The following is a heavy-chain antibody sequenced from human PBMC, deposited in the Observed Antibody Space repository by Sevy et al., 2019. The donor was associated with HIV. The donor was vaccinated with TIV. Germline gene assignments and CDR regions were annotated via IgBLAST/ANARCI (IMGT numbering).Heavy chain of an antibody. D-gene: IGHD1-26*01. V-gene: IGHV3-30*18. J-gene: IGHJ6*02. CDR1: GFIFSTYG. CDR3: AKMQGGSYNYYGMDV. Sequence: GGSLRLSCAASGFIFSTYGIHSVRQAPGKGLEWVAVISYDGSEKYYADSVRGRFTISRDNSKNTLYLQMNSLRVEDTAIYYCAKMQGGSYNYYGMDVWGQGTTVTVSS. CDR2: ISYDGSEK.